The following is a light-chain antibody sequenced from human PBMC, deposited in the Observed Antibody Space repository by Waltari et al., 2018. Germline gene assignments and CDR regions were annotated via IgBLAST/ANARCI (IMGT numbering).Light chain of an antibody. CDR2: KAS. V-gene: IGKV1-5*03. Sequence: DIQMTQSPSTLSASVGDRVTITCRASQNINTWLAWHQQKPGKAPKLLIYKASSLESGVPSRFSCSGSGTEYTLTISSLQPDDFATYYCLQYNGEPRTFGQGTKVEVK. CDR3: LQYNGEPRT. J-gene: IGKJ1*01. CDR1: QNINTW.